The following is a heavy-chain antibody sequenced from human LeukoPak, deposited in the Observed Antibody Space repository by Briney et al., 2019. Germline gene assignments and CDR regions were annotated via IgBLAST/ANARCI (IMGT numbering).Heavy chain of an antibody. CDR3: AKGVAVASPYYFDY. V-gene: IGHV3-23*01. J-gene: IGHJ4*02. D-gene: IGHD6-19*01. Sequence: PGGSLRLSCAASGFTFSSYSMNWVRQAPGKGLEWVSAISGSGGSTYYADSVKGWFTISRDNSKNTLYLQMNSLRAEDTAVYYCAKGVAVASPYYFDYWGQGTLVTVSS. CDR2: ISGSGGST. CDR1: GFTFSSYS.